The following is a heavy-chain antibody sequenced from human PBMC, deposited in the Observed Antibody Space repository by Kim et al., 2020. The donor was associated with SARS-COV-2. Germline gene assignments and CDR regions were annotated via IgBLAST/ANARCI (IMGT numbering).Heavy chain of an antibody. CDR1: GFTVSNNY. Sequence: GGSLRLSCAASGFTVSNNYMNWVRQAPGKGLEWVSVIYGDASTYYADSVKGRFSISRDSSKNTVFLQMNSLRVEDTAVYYCARDAGDSYYNPLDVWGQGTTVIVSS. CDR2: IYGDAST. CDR3: ARDAGDSYYNPLDV. V-gene: IGHV3-53*01. D-gene: IGHD3-10*01. J-gene: IGHJ6*02.